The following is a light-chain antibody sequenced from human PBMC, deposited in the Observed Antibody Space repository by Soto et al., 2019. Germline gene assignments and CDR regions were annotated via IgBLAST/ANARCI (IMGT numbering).Light chain of an antibody. V-gene: IGKV3-15*01. CDR1: QSVSSSY. Sequence: EIVLTQSPGTLSLFPGERATLSCRASQSVSSSYLAWYQQKPGQAPRLLIYAASSRATGIPVRFSGSGSGTEFTLTITSLQFEDFAVYYCQEYNDWRPITFGGGTKVDIK. CDR3: QEYNDWRPIT. CDR2: AAS. J-gene: IGKJ4*01.